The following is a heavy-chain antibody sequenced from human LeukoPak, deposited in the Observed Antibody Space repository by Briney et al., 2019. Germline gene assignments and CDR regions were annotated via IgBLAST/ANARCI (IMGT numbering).Heavy chain of an antibody. CDR1: GGSTSSYY. CDR3: ARDGALGVDAFDI. J-gene: IGHJ3*02. V-gene: IGHV4-59*01. D-gene: IGHD1-26*01. Sequence: SETLSLTCTVSGGSTSSYYWSWIRQPPGKGLEWIAYMYYSGSTNYNPSLKSRVTISVDTSKNQFSLKLSSVTAADTAVYYCARDGALGVDAFDIWGQGTMVTVSS. CDR2: MYYSGST.